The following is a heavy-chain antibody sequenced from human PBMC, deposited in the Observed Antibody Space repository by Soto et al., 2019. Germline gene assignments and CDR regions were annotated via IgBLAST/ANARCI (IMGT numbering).Heavy chain of an antibody. CDR1: GFTVGVNY. CDR3: ARPHSGCYPWAFDI. Sequence: EVQLVESGGGSIQPGGSLRLSCAVSGFTVGVNYMSWVRQAPGKGTEWVSIIYGGGSTYYADSVKGRFTISRDNSKNTLYLQMNSLRAEDTAVYYCARPHSGCYPWAFDIWGQWTMVTVSS. CDR2: IYGGGST. J-gene: IGHJ3*02. V-gene: IGHV3-53*01. D-gene: IGHD1-26*01.